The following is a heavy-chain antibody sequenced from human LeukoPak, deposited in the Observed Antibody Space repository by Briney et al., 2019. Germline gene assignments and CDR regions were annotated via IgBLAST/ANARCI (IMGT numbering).Heavy chain of an antibody. CDR3: ASGDFDN. CDR1: GDSVNSGSYY. V-gene: IGHV4-61*03. J-gene: IGHJ4*02. CDR2: IYYTGST. Sequence: SETLSLTCTVSGDSVNSGSYYWRWIRQPPGKGLEWIGNIYYTGSTNYAPSFRGRVTISLDTSKNHFSLKLTSVTAADTAVYYCASGDFDNWGQGTLVTVSS. D-gene: IGHD3-10*01.